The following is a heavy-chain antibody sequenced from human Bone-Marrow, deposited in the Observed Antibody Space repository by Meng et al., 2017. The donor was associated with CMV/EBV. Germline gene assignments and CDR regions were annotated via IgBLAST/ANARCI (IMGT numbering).Heavy chain of an antibody. CDR1: GYSFTNYW. CDR2: IYPGDSDT. V-gene: IGHV5-51*01. D-gene: IGHD6-19*01. J-gene: IGHJ4*02. Sequence: KVSCKAFGYSFTNYWIGWVRQMPGKGLEWMGIIYPGDSDTRYRPSFQGQVTISADESNTTAYLQWRSLKASDTAMYYCARRSGQWLPDFWGQGTLVTFSS. CDR3: ARRSGQWLPDF.